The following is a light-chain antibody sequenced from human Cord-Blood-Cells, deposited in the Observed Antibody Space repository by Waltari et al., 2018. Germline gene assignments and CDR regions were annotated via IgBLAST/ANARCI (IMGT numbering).Light chain of an antibody. CDR3: YSAADNNLV. CDR2: KDS. Sequence: SYERTQPSSVSVSPGPTDRTTCSGDVLAKKYARGFQQKPGQAPVLVIYKDSERPSGIPGRFSGSSSGTTVTLTISGAQVEDEADYDCYSAADNNLVFGGGTKLTVL. V-gene: IGLV3-27*01. CDR1: VLAKKY. J-gene: IGLJ3*02.